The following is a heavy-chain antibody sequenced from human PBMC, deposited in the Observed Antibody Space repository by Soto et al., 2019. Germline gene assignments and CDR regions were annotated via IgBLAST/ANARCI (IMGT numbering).Heavy chain of an antibody. J-gene: IGHJ6*02. CDR1: GFTVSSNY. Sequence: GSLRLSCAASGFTVSSNYMSWVRQAPGKGLEWVSVIYSGGSTYYADSVKGRFTISRDNSKNTLYLQMNSLRAEDTAVYYCARDCSGGSCYSIYYYGMDVWGQGTTVTVSS. D-gene: IGHD2-15*01. CDR3: ARDCSGGSCYSIYYYGMDV. V-gene: IGHV3-53*01. CDR2: IYSGGST.